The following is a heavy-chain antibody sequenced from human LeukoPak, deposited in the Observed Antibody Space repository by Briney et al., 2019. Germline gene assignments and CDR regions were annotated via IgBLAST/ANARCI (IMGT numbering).Heavy chain of an antibody. CDR3: ARGDFYDSSGYYFFDY. V-gene: IGHV4-59*11. CDR2: IYYTGSN. Sequence: SETLSLTCTLSGGSLSNHYWSWVRQPPGNGLEWIGYIYYTGSNNYNPSLKSRVTISLDTSKNQYSLKLSSVTAADTAVYYCARGDFYDSSGYYFFDYWGQGTLVTVSS. CDR1: GGSLSNHY. J-gene: IGHJ4*02. D-gene: IGHD3-22*01.